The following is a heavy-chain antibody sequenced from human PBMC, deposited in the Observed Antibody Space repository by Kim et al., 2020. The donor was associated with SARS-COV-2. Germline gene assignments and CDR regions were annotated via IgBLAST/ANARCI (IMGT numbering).Heavy chain of an antibody. D-gene: IGHD5-18*01. CDR3: ARADPSTAMVLYYFDY. Sequence: GGSLRLSCAASGFTFSSYAMHWVRQAPGKGLEWVVVISYDGSNKYYADSVKGRFTISRDNSKNTLYLQMNSLRAEDTAVYYCARADPSTAMVLYYFDYWGQGTLVTVSS. CDR1: GFTFSSYA. V-gene: IGHV3-30-3*01. J-gene: IGHJ4*02. CDR2: ISYDGSNK.